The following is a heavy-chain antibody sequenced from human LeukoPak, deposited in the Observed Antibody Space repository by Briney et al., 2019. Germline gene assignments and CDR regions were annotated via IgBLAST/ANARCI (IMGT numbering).Heavy chain of an antibody. D-gene: IGHD3-10*01. V-gene: IGHV4-39*07. Sequence: SETLSLTCTVSGDSISGNNCYWAWIRQPPGKGLEYIASINYSGTTYYNPSLKSRVTMSVDTSRNRFSLKLSSVTAADTAVYYCARSVLLWFGDDNYYYMDVWGKGTTVTISS. J-gene: IGHJ6*03. CDR1: GDSISGNNCY. CDR3: ARSVLLWFGDDNYYYMDV. CDR2: INYSGTT.